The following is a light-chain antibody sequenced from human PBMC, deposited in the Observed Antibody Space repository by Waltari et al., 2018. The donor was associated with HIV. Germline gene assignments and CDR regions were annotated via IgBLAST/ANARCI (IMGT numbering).Light chain of an antibody. V-gene: IGKV3-15*01. CDR2: DAS. CDR3: QQYNNWPPGYT. J-gene: IGKJ2*01. Sequence: EIVMTQSPATLFMSPGERATFFCRASQSVSSNLAWYQQKFGQAPRLLIYDASTRATGIPDRFSGSGSGTEFTLTISSLQSEEFAVYYCQQYNNWPPGYTFGQGTKLEIK. CDR1: QSVSSN.